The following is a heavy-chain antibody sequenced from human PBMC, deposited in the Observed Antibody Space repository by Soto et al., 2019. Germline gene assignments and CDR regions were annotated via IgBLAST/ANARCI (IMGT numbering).Heavy chain of an antibody. Sequence: QLRLKESGPRLLKPSATLSLTCAVSGDSVTSSDVAWGWIRQPPGTGPEWLASIHTSGTANHNPSLNSRVSSSIDSSRNEVSLKLTSVTDADTSVYFCVRLPPTVTPGRNFYDYMDVWGKGTTVIGSS. J-gene: IGHJ6*03. CDR3: VRLPPTVTPGRNFYDYMDV. D-gene: IGHD4-17*01. V-gene: IGHV4-39*01. CDR2: IHTSGTA. CDR1: GDSVTSSDVA.